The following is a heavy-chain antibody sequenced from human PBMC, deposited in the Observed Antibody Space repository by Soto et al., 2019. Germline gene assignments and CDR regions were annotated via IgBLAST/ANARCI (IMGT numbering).Heavy chain of an antibody. CDR2: ISGSGGST. V-gene: IGHV3-23*01. CDR1: GFTFSSYA. D-gene: IGHD3-10*01. CDR3: AKEHYYYGSGSYYNGPSY. J-gene: IGHJ4*02. Sequence: GSLRLSCAASGFTFSSYAMSWVRQAPGKGLEWVSAISGSGGSTYYADSAKGRFTISRDNSKNTLYLQMNSLRAEDTAVYYCAKEHYYYGSGSYYNGPSYWGQGTLVTVSS.